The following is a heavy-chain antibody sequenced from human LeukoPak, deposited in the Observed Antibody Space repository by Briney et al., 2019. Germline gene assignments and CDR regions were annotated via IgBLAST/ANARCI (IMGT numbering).Heavy chain of an antibody. CDR1: GFTLSSYW. CDR3: VRGGYSYGFF. V-gene: IGHV3-7*04. D-gene: IGHD5-18*01. Sequence: GGSLRLSCAASGFTLSSYWMSRVRQAPGKGLEWVANIKQDGSEKYYVDSVKGRFTISRDNAKNSLYLQMNSLRAEDTAVYYCVRGGYSYGFFWGQGTLVTVSS. J-gene: IGHJ4*02. CDR2: IKQDGSEK.